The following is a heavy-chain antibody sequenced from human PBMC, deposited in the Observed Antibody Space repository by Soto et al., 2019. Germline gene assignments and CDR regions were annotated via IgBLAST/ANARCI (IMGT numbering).Heavy chain of an antibody. J-gene: IGHJ4*02. CDR2: INHSGST. Sequence: PSETLSLTCAVYGGSFSGYYLSWIRQPPGKGLEWIGEINHSGSTNYNPSLKSRVTISVDTSKNQFSLKLSSVTAADTAVYYCARGRRSSSTSFDYWGQGTLVTVSS. CDR3: ARGRRSSSTSFDY. V-gene: IGHV4-34*01. CDR1: GGSFSGYY. D-gene: IGHD2-2*01.